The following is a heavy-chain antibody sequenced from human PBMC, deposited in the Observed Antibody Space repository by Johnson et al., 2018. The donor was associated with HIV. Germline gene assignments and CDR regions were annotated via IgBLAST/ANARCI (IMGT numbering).Heavy chain of an antibody. CDR1: GFTFSDYY. Sequence: VQLVESGGGLVKPGGSLRLSCAASGFTFSDYYMSWIRQAPGKGLEWVGRIKSKGSGGTTDYAAAVKGRFTISRDDSKNTLYLQMNSLKTEDTAVYYCTTISQWLVPGTFDIWGQGTMVTVAS. V-gene: IGHV3-15*01. J-gene: IGHJ3*02. D-gene: IGHD6-19*01. CDR3: TTISQWLVPGTFDI. CDR2: IKSKGSGGTT.